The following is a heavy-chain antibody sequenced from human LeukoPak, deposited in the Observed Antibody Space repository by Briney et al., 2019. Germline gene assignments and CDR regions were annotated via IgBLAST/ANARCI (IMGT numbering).Heavy chain of an antibody. CDR3: ARWGCSSTSCYGATEFDY. J-gene: IGHJ4*02. D-gene: IGHD2-2*01. CDR2: IKQDGSEK. CDR1: GFTFSSYW. Sequence: PGGSLRLSCAASGFTFSSYWMSWVRQAPGKGLEWVANIKQDGSEKYYVDSVKGRFTISRDNAKNSLYLQMNSLRAEDTAVYYCARWGCSSTSCYGATEFDYWGQGTLVTVSS. V-gene: IGHV3-7*01.